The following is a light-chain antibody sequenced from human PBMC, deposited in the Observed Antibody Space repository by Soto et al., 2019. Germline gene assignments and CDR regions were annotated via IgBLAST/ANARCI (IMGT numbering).Light chain of an antibody. CDR1: SSDIGFYNY. V-gene: IGLV2-14*01. J-gene: IGLJ1*01. CDR3: SSYTSTSTLYV. CDR2: EVA. Sequence: QSALTQPASVSGSPGQSLTISCTGTSSDIGFYNYVSWYQQHPGKAPKLIIYEVAKRPSGVSSRFSGSKSGNTASLTISGLQAEDEADYHCSSYTSTSTLYVFGTGTKLTVL.